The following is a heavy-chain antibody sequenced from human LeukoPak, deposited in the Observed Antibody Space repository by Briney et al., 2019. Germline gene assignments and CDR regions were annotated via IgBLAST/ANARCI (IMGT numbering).Heavy chain of an antibody. V-gene: IGHV3-30*04. D-gene: IGHD2-21*02. CDR3: TREGADSPMSTFDI. CDR2: ISYDGKSK. CDR1: AFTFSNFA. Sequence: GGSLRLSCAASAFTFSNFAMHWVRQAPGKGLEWVSFISYDGKSKFYADSVKGQFTVSRDNSKNTLYLQMNSLRAEDTAVYYWTREGADSPMSTFDIWGQETMVTI. J-gene: IGHJ3*02.